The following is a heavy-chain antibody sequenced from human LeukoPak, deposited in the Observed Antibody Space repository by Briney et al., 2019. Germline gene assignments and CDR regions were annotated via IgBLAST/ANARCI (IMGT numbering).Heavy chain of an antibody. D-gene: IGHD3-10*02. CDR3: AREGSYFRGP. Sequence: GGSLRLSCAASGFIFTNYSMSWVRQAPGKGLEWVANIKQDGSEKYYVDSVKGRFTISRDNAKNSLYLQMNSLRAEDTAVYYCAREGSYFRGPWGQGTLVTVSS. CDR2: IKQDGSEK. V-gene: IGHV3-7*01. J-gene: IGHJ5*02. CDR1: GFIFTNYS.